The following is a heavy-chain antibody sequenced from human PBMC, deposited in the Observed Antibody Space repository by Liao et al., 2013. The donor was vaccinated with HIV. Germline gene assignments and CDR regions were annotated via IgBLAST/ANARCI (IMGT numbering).Heavy chain of an antibody. CDR2: IDASGSI. CDR1: GASISSVSYY. Sequence: QVQLQESGPGLVKPSQTLSLTCTVSGASISSVSYYWSWVRQPAGKGLEWIGRIDASGSITYRPSLKSRVTILVDRARNQFRLRMNSVTAADTAVYYCARDHASDFWTGSRGGDAFDIWGQGTTVTVSS. CDR3: ARDHASDFWTGSRGGDAFDI. V-gene: IGHV4-61*02. J-gene: IGHJ3*02. D-gene: IGHD3/OR15-3a*01.